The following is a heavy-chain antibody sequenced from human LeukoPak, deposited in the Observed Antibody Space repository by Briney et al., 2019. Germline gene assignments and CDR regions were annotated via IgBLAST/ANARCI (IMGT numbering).Heavy chain of an antibody. CDR2: INLEVGDP. D-gene: IGHD3-10*01. J-gene: IGHJ4*02. CDR3: ARASGASGSSYPY. CDR1: GYTFSDYY. V-gene: IGHV1-2*02. Sequence: ASLKVSCKASGYTFSDYYMHWVRHTPRQGLECMGWINLEVGDPNSAQSFQGRVTMTRDTSISTACMELNRLTSDDTAMYYCARASGASGSSYPYWGQGNLVSVSP.